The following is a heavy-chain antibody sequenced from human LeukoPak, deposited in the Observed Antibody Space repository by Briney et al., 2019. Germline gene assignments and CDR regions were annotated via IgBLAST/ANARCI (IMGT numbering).Heavy chain of an antibody. D-gene: IGHD4-17*01. V-gene: IGHV4-59*01. CDR3: ARGIESYGDYGY. Sequence: SETLSLTCTVSGGSISGSYWSWVRQAPGKGLEWIAYMYNSGSTNYNPSLKSRVTISIDTSKNQFSLKLSSLTAADTAIYYCARGIESYGDYGYWGQGILVTVSS. CDR1: GGSISGSY. CDR2: MYNSGST. J-gene: IGHJ4*02.